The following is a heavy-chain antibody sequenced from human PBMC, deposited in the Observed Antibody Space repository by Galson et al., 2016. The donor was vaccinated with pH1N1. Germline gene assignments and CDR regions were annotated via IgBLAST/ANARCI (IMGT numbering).Heavy chain of an antibody. V-gene: IGHV3-7*05. D-gene: IGHD3-3*01. CDR3: AREIGGRDYY. J-gene: IGHJ4*02. CDR1: RFTFSTYW. CDR2: IKQDGSQK. Sequence: SLRLSCAASRFTFSTYWMTWVRQAPGGGLEWVANIKQDGSQKYYVDSVKGRFTISRDNAKNTLYLQMNSLRAEDTAMYYCAREIGGRDYYWGQGTLVTVSS.